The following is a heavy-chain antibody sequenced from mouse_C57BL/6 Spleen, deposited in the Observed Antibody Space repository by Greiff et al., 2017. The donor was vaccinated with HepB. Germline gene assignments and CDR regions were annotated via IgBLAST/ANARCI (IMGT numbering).Heavy chain of an antibody. J-gene: IGHJ2*01. D-gene: IGHD2-4*01. CDR2: IYPGNSDT. CDR3: TSLYDYDVGRYFDY. V-gene: IGHV1-5*01. CDR1: GYTFTSYW. Sequence: VQLKQSGTVLARPGASVKMSCKTSGYTFTSYWMHWVKQRPGQGLEWIGAIYPGNSDTSYNQKFKGKAKLTAVTSASTAYMELSSLTNEDSAVYYCTSLYDYDVGRYFDYWGQGTTLTVSS.